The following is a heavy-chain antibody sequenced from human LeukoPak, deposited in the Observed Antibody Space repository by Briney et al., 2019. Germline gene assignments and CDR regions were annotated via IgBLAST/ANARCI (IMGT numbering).Heavy chain of an antibody. V-gene: IGHV4-39*01. CDR2: IYYSGST. CDR3: ASHYYDFWSGYYKWFDP. CDR1: SGSINSNSYY. J-gene: IGHJ5*02. Sequence: SETLSLTCTVSSGSINSNSYYWGWIRQPPGRGLEWIGSIYYSGSTYYNPSLKSRVTISVDTSKNQFSLRLTSVTAADTAVYYCASHYYDFWSGYYKWFDPWGQGTLVTVSS. D-gene: IGHD3-3*01.